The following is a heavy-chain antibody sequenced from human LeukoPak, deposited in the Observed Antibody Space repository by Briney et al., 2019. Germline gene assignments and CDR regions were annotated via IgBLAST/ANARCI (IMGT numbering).Heavy chain of an antibody. J-gene: IGHJ5*02. CDR2: IYTSGST. CDR3: ARALWFGDQGWFDP. D-gene: IGHD3-10*01. V-gene: IGHV4-4*07. Sequence: GRIYTSGSTNYNPSLKSRVTMSVDTSKNQFSLKLSSVTAADTAVYYCARALWFGDQGWFDPWGQGTLVTVSS.